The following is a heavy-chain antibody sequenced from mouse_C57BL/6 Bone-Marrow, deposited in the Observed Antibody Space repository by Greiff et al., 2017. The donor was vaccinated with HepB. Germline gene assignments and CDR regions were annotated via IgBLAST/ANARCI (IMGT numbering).Heavy chain of an antibody. Sequence: QVQLQQPGAELVMPGASVKLSCKASGYTFTSYWMHWVKQRPGQGLEWIGEIDPSDSYTNYNQKFKGKSTLTVDKSSSTAYMQLSSLTSEDSAVYYCARTGKITTDYWGQGTTLTVSS. CDR3: ARTGKITTDY. D-gene: IGHD1-1*01. J-gene: IGHJ2*01. CDR1: GYTFTSYW. CDR2: IDPSDSYT. V-gene: IGHV1-69*01.